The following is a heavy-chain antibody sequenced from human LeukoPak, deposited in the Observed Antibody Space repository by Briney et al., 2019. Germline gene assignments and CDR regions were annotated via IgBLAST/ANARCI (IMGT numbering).Heavy chain of an antibody. D-gene: IGHD3-22*01. CDR1: GFTFSSYS. Sequence: GGSLRLSCAASGFTFSSYSMNWVRQAPGKGLEWVSSISSSSSYIYYADSVKGRFTISRDNAKNSLYLQMNSLRAEDTAVYYCARDRGGDSSGFYPDYWGQGTLVTVSS. CDR2: ISSSSSYI. V-gene: IGHV3-21*01. J-gene: IGHJ4*02. CDR3: ARDRGGDSSGFYPDY.